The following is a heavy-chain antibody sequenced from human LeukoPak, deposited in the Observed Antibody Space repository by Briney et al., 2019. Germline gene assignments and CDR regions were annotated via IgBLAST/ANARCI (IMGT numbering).Heavy chain of an antibody. CDR3: ARDIEAFDI. CDR2: IKRDGSEE. Sequence: PGGSLRLSCAASGFTFSDYWMSWVRQAPGKGLEGVANIKRDGSEEYYVDSVKGRFTISRDNAKKSVSLQMNSLRAEDTAMYYCARDIEAFDIWGQGTMVTVFS. D-gene: IGHD3-16*02. J-gene: IGHJ3*02. CDR1: GFTFSDYW. V-gene: IGHV3-7*01.